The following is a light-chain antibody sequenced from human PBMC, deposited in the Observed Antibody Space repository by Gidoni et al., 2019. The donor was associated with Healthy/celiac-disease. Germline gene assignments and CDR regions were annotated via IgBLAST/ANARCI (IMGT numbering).Light chain of an antibody. CDR3: QQYGSSLTWT. Sequence: EIVFTQSPGTLSLSPGERATLSCRASQSVSSSYLAWYQQKPGQAPRLLISGASSRATGIPDRFSGSGSGTDFTLTISRLEPEDFAVYYCQQYGSSLTWTFGQGTKVEIK. V-gene: IGKV3-20*01. CDR2: GAS. CDR1: QSVSSSY. J-gene: IGKJ1*01.